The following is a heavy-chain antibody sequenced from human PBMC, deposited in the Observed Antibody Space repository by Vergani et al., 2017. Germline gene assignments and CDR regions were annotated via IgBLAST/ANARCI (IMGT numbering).Heavy chain of an antibody. CDR3: ARGPSSSWYGWFDP. D-gene: IGHD6-13*01. CDR1: GGSFSGYY. V-gene: IGHV4-34*01. Sequence: QVQLQQWGAGLLKPSETLSLTCAVYGGSFSGYYWRWIRQPPGKGLEWIGEINHSGSTNYNPSLKSRVTISVDTSKNQFSLKLSSVTAADTAVYYCARGPSSSWYGWFDPWGQGTLVTVSS. J-gene: IGHJ5*02. CDR2: INHSGST.